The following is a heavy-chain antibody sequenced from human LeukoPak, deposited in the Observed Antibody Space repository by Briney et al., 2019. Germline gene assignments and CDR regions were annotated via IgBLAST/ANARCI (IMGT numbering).Heavy chain of an antibody. CDR3: AKDSARKSIVGSTTRGVNDY. D-gene: IGHD1-26*01. CDR2: IRYDGRNK. Sequence: TGGSLRLSCGASGFTFSSYGMHWVRQAPGKGLEWVAFIRYDGRNKYYAESVKGRFTISRDNSKNTLYLQMNSLRAEDTAVYYCAKDSARKSIVGSTTRGVNDYWGQGTLVPVSS. J-gene: IGHJ4*02. V-gene: IGHV3-30*02. CDR1: GFTFSSYG.